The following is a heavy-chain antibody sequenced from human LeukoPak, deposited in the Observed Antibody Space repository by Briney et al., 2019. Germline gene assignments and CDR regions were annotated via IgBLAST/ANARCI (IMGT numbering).Heavy chain of an antibody. D-gene: IGHD7-27*01. V-gene: IGHV3-30*02. Sequence: GGSLRLSCAASGFTFSRNGMHWVRKAPGKGLERVAFIRYDGSNKFYADSVKGRFTISRDNSKNTLNLQMSSLRAEDTAVYYCAKGTGDLTFDYWGQGTLVTVSS. CDR2: IRYDGSNK. CDR1: GFTFSRNG. CDR3: AKGTGDLTFDY. J-gene: IGHJ4*02.